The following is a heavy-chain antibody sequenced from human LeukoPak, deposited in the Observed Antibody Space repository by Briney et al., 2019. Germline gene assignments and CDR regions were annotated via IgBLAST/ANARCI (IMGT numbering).Heavy chain of an antibody. CDR3: AKGAGSGYYREFDY. D-gene: IGHD3-22*01. Sequence: ASVKVSCKVSGYTLTELSMHWVRQAPGKGLEWMGGFDPEDGETIYAQKFQGRVTMTEDTSTDTAYMELSSLRSEDTAVYYCAKGAGSGYYREFDYWGQGTLVTVSS. CDR2: FDPEDGET. J-gene: IGHJ4*02. V-gene: IGHV1-24*01. CDR1: GYTLTELS.